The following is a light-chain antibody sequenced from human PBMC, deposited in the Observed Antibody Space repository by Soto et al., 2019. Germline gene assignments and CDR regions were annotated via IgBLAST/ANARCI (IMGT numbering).Light chain of an antibody. V-gene: IGKV1-5*01. CDR2: DAS. Sequence: DTQMTQSPSTLSASVGDRVTITCRASQSISSWLAWYQQKPGKAPKLLIYDASSLESGVPSRFSGSGSGTEFTLTISSLQPDDFATYYCQQYNSYSLLTFGGGTKVDIK. CDR1: QSISSW. J-gene: IGKJ4*01. CDR3: QQYNSYSLLT.